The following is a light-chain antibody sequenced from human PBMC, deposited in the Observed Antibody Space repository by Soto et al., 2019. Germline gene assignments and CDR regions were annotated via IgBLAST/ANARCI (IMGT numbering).Light chain of an antibody. CDR1: QSVTSN. CDR3: QQYDNSPRS. CDR2: GSS. Sequence: ELSMTPSPATLSVSPGARFTLPGRASQSVTSNLAWYQQKPGQAPRLLFYGSSTKATGIPARFSGSGSGTEFTLTISSLQPEDFAVYYCQQYDNSPRSFGQGTKVDIK. J-gene: IGKJ1*01. V-gene: IGKV3-15*01.